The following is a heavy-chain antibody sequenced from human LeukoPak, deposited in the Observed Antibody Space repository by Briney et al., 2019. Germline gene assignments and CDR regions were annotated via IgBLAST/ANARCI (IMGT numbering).Heavy chain of an antibody. J-gene: IGHJ4*02. D-gene: IGHD6-19*01. CDR1: GYSFTSFD. CDR3: ASAVAGMGY. Sequence: GASVKVSCKASGYSFTSFDINWVRQATGQGLEWVGWMNPNSGYTSYAQKFQGRVTMTRNTSTNTAYMEIRSLNSEDTAVYYCASAVAGMGYWGQGTLVTVSS. V-gene: IGHV1-8*01. CDR2: MNPNSGYT.